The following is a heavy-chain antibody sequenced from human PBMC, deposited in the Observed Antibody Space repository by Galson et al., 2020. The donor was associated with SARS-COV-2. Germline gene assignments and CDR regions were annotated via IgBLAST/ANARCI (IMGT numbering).Heavy chain of an antibody. CDR3: LREGDTIYPDY. J-gene: IGHJ4*02. CDR1: GFTVGSRW. D-gene: IGHD3-10*01. V-gene: IGHV3-53*01. Sequence: GGSLRLSCAASGFTVGSRWISWVRRAPGKGLEWVSLIDAAGNPFYADSIKGRFTISRDNSRNIVFLQMTSLRAVETAVYYCLREGDTIYPDYWGPGTLVTVSS. CDR2: IDAAGNP.